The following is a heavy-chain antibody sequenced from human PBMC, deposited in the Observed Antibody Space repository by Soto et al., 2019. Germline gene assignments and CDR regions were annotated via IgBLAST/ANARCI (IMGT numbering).Heavy chain of an antibody. D-gene: IGHD3-22*01. CDR1: GFTFSSYA. Sequence: SLRLSCAASGFTFSSYAMHWVRQAPGKGLEWVAVISYDGSNKYYADSVKGRFTISRDNSKNTLYLQMNSLRAEDTAVYYCARVKHYYDSSGPDYWGQGTLVTVSS. V-gene: IGHV3-30-3*01. CDR2: ISYDGSNK. CDR3: ARVKHYYDSSGPDY. J-gene: IGHJ4*02.